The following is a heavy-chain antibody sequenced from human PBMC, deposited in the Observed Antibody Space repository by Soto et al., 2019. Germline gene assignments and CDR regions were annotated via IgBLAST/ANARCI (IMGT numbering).Heavy chain of an antibody. CDR1: GYTFTSYG. D-gene: IGHD3-16*01. V-gene: IGHV1-18*01. CDR3: ARMGDVPYYYYGMDV. Sequence: QVQLVQSGAEVKKPGASVKVSCKASGYTFTSYGFSWVRQAPGQGLEWMGWINAYNGDTNYAQNLQGRVTMTTDTSTHTAYMELRSLRSDDTAVYCCARMGDVPYYYYGMDVWGQGTTVTVSS. J-gene: IGHJ6*02. CDR2: INAYNGDT.